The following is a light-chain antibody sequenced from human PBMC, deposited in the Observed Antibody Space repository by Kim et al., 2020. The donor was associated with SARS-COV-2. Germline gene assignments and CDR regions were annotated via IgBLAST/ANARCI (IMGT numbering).Light chain of an antibody. CDR3: LQDYGYPRS. CDR1: QGIRYD. J-gene: IGKJ2*03. Sequence: AIHMTQSPSSLSASVGDRVTITCRASQGIRYDLGWYQQKPGKAPKVLIYAASRLQSGVPSRFSGSGSGTDFTLTISSLQPEDFATYYCLQDYGYPRSFGQGNKLDI. CDR2: AAS. V-gene: IGKV1-6*01.